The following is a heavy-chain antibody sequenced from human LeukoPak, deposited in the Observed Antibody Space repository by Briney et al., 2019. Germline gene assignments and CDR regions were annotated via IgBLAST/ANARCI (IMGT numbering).Heavy chain of an antibody. J-gene: IGHJ4*02. CDR2: ISSSSSTI. CDR3: ARRSKNSSYDY. D-gene: IGHD6-19*01. Sequence: GGSLRLSCAASGFTFSSYSMNWVCQAPGKGLEWVSYISSSSSTIYYADSVKGRFTISRDNAKNSLYLQMNSLRAEDTAVYYCARRSKNSSYDYWGQGTLVTVSS. CDR1: GFTFSSYS. V-gene: IGHV3-48*01.